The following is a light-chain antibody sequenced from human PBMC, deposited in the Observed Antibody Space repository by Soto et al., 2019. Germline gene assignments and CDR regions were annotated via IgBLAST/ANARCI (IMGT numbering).Light chain of an antibody. Sequence: AIRMTQSPSSFSASTGDRVTITCRASQGISSYLAWYQQKPGKAPKLLIYAASTLQSGVPSRFSGSGSGTDFTLTISCLQSEDFATYYCQQYYSYGWTFGQGTKVDI. CDR2: AAS. J-gene: IGKJ1*01. V-gene: IGKV1-8*01. CDR3: QQYYSYGWT. CDR1: QGISSY.